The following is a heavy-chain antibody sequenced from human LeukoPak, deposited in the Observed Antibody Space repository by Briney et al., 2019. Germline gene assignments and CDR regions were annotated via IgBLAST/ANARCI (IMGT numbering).Heavy chain of an antibody. Sequence: ASVKVSCKASGYTFTSHYMHWVRQAPGQGLEWMGLINPSGSSTLYAQKFQGRVTMTRDMSTTTDYMELSSLRSDDTAVYYCARDRGYGDYVDWYFDLWGRGTLVTVSS. J-gene: IGHJ2*01. CDR2: INPSGSST. D-gene: IGHD4-17*01. CDR3: ARDRGYGDYVDWYFDL. CDR1: GYTFTSHY. V-gene: IGHV1-46*01.